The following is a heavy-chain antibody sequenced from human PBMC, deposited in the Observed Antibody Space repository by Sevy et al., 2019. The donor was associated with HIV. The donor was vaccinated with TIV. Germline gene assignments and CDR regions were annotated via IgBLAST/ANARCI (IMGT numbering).Heavy chain of an antibody. V-gene: IGHV3-23*01. CDR2: ISGSGDST. Sequence: GGSLRLSCAASGFTFSTYVMTWVRQAPGKGLEWVSSISGSGDSTYYPDSVKGRFTISRDNSKNTFYLQMTSLRAEDTASFYSAKDLARHVTGKPLYFDSCRDGTPVTVSS. J-gene: IGHJ4*01. CDR3: AKDLARHVTGKPLYFDS. D-gene: IGHD2-21*02. CDR1: GFTFSTYV.